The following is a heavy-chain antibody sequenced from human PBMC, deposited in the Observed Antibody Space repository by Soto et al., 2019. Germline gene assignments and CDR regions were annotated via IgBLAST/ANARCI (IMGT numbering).Heavy chain of an antibody. J-gene: IGHJ5*02. D-gene: IGHD6-13*01. CDR3: TRDASRDSSARGWFDP. CDR1: GFTFRSFT. Sequence: GGSLRLSSAASGFTFRSFTMNWVRQAPGKGLEWVSTISSNSAYIYYTDALRGRFTISRDNAKNSLHLQMNSLRAEDTAVYYCTRDASRDSSARGWFDPWGPGTL. V-gene: IGHV3-21*01. CDR2: ISSNSAYI.